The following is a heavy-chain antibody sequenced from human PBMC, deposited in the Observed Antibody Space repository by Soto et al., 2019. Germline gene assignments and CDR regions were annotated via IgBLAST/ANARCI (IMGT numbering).Heavy chain of an antibody. Sequence: GASVKVSCKASGYTFTGYYMHWVRQAPGQGLEWMGWISACNGNTNYAQKPQGRVTMTTDTSTSTAYMELRRLRSDDTAVYYCARGPKYGSPYAFEIWGQGTMVTVSS. J-gene: IGHJ3*02. CDR3: ARGPKYGSPYAFEI. V-gene: IGHV1-18*04. CDR1: GYTFTGYY. CDR2: ISACNGNT. D-gene: IGHD3-10*01.